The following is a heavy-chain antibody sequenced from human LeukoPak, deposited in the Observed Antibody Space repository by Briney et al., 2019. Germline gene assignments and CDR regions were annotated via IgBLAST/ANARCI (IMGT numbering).Heavy chain of an antibody. D-gene: IGHD2-21*01. CDR1: GFTFSSCA. CDR3: ARHPEPAYCGSRSRHGSDFDY. Sequence: TGGSLRLSCAASGFTFSSCAMSWVRQAPGKGLEWVSAISGSGGRPYYADSVKGRFTISRDNAKNTLYLQMNSLRAQDTAVYYLARHPEPAYCGSRSRHGSDFDYWGQGTLATVSS. V-gene: IGHV3-23*01. CDR2: ISGSGGRP. J-gene: IGHJ4*02.